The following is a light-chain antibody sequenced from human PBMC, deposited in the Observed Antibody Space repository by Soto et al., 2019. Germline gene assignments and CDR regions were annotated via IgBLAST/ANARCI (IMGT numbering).Light chain of an antibody. CDR2: GAS. CDR1: QSVSSSY. J-gene: IGKJ1*01. V-gene: IGKV3-20*01. Sequence: EIVLTQSPGTLSLSPGERATLSCRASQSVSSSYLAWYQQKPGQAPRPLIYGASSRAIGIADRFSGRGSGIYFTLTIRWLEPEDFAVYYCQQDGSSPWTFGQGNKLEIK. CDR3: QQDGSSPWT.